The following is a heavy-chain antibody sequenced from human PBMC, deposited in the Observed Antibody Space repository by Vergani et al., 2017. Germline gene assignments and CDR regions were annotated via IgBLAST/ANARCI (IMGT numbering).Heavy chain of an antibody. CDR1: GFTFSSYS. D-gene: IGHD3-16*02. CDR3: AKIQGRGGAYYDYIWGSYRDDDY. Sequence: EVQLVESGGGLVKPGGSLRLSCAASGFTFSSYSMNWVRQAPGKGLEWVSAISGSGGSTYYADSVKGRFTISRDNSKNTLYLQMNSLRAEDTAVYYCAKIQGRGGAYYDYIWGSYRDDDYWGQGTLVTVSS. V-gene: IGHV3-23*04. CDR2: ISGSGGST. J-gene: IGHJ4*02.